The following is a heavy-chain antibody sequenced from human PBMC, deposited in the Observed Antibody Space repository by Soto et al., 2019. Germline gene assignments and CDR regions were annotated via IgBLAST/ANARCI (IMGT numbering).Heavy chain of an antibody. CDR3: ARGRVDTSLAFDY. CDR1: GYTFTSYD. V-gene: IGHV1-8*01. D-gene: IGHD5-18*01. Sequence: GASVKVSCKASGYTFTSYDINWVRHATGQGLEWMGWMNPNSGNTGYAQRFQGRVTMTRNTSISTAYMELSSLRSEDTAVYYCARGRVDTSLAFDYWGQGTLVTVSS. CDR2: MNPNSGNT. J-gene: IGHJ4*02.